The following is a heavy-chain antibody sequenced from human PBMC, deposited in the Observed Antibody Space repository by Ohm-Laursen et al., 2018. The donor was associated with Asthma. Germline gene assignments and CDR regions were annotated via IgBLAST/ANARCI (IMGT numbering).Heavy chain of an antibody. Sequence: SLRLSCSASGFTFSSYGMHWVRQAPGKGLEWVAVISYDGSNKYYADSVKGRFTISRDNSKNTLYLQMNSLRAEDTAVYFCASSRYSYSLAWGQGTLVTVSS. V-gene: IGHV3-30*03. CDR1: GFTFSSYG. CDR2: ISYDGSNK. J-gene: IGHJ5*02. CDR3: ASSRYSYSLA. D-gene: IGHD3-16*02.